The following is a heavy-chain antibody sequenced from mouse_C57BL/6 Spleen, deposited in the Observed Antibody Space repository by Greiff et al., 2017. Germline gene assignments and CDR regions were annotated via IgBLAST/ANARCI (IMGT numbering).Heavy chain of an antibody. CDR3: ARHPSHYGSSSYWYFDV. CDR1: GFTFSDYY. J-gene: IGHJ1*03. Sequence: EVKLEESGGGLVQPGGSLKLSCAASGFTFSDYYMYWVRQTPEKRLEWVAYISNGGGSTYYPDTVKGRFTISRDNAKNTLYLQMSRLKSEDTAMYYCARHPSHYGSSSYWYFDVWGTGTTVTVSS. CDR2: ISNGGGST. D-gene: IGHD1-1*01. V-gene: IGHV5-12*01.